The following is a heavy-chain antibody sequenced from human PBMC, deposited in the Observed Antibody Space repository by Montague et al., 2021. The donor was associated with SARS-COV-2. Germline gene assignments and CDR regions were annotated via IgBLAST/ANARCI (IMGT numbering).Heavy chain of an antibody. Sequence: SETLSLTCTVSGGSISSSSYYWGWIRQPPGKGLEWIGSIYYSGSTYYNPSLKSRVTISVDTSKNQFSLKLSSVTAADTAVYCCARERRYCSGGSCYSGWFDPWGQGTLVTVSS. CDR3: ARERRYCSGGSCYSGWFDP. CDR2: IYYSGST. V-gene: IGHV4-39*07. D-gene: IGHD2-15*01. CDR1: GGSISSSSYY. J-gene: IGHJ5*02.